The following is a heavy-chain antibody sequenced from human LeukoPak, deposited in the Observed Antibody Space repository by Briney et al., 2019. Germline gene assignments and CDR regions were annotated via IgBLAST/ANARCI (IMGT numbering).Heavy chain of an antibody. CDR3: ARDLAAYYFDS. J-gene: IGHJ4*02. Sequence: PGGSLRLSWAASGXTFSSYAVTWVRQAPGKGLEWVSTISSSGSSTYYADSVKGRFTISRDNSKNTLHLQMNSLRAEDTAVYYCARDLAAYYFDSWGQGTLVTVSS. CDR2: ISSSGSST. V-gene: IGHV3-23*01. CDR1: GXTFSSYA.